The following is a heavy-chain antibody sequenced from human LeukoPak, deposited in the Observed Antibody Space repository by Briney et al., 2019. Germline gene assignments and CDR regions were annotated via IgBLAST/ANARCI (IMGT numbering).Heavy chain of an antibody. D-gene: IGHD3-22*01. V-gene: IGHV4-34*01. CDR3: ARGRFVRYYDSSGYAH. Sequence: SETLSLTCAVYGGSFSGYYWSWIRQPPGKGLEWIGEINHSGSTNYNPSLKSRVTISVDTSKNQFSLKLSSVTAADTAVYYCARGRFVRYYDSSGYAHWGQGTLVTVSS. J-gene: IGHJ4*02. CDR2: INHSGST. CDR1: GGSFSGYY.